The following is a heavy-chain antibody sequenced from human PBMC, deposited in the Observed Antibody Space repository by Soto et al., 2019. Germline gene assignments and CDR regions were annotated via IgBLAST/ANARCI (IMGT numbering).Heavy chain of an antibody. V-gene: IGHV3-23*01. D-gene: IGHD1-1*01. CDR2: IDGTGAYI. CDR3: ARNMAKPTYDS. J-gene: IGHJ5*01. Sequence: EVQLLESGGGLVQPGGSLRLSCTASGFTFSSYPMTWARQAPGKGLEWVSAIDGTGAYIYYINSVKGRFTISRDNSKNTLYLQMNSLRAEDTAVYYCARNMAKPTYDSWGQGTLVTVSP. CDR1: GFTFSSYP.